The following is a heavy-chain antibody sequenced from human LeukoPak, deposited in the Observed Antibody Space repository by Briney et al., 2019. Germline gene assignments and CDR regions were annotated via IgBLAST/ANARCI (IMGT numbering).Heavy chain of an antibody. CDR3: ARGEGETALVTGFDY. D-gene: IGHD5-18*01. V-gene: IGHV7-4-1*02. Sequence: GASVKVSCTASGYTFTNYGLNWVRQAPGQGLEWMGWINTNTGNPTYAQGFTGRFVFSLDTSVSTAYLQISSLKADDTAVYYCARGEGETALVTGFDYGGKGTRVTVSS. CDR2: INTNTGNP. J-gene: IGHJ4*02. CDR1: GYTFTNYG.